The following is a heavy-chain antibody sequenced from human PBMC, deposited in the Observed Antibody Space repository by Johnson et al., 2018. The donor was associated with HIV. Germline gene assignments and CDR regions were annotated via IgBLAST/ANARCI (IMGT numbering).Heavy chain of an antibody. V-gene: IGHV3-66*01. D-gene: IGHD1-14*01. J-gene: IGHJ3*02. CDR2: IYSGEST. CDR3: AREGQEPPVQKDAFDI. Sequence: VQLVESGGDLVQPGGSLRLSCAASGFTVSSKYMAWVRQAPGQGLEWVSVIYSGESTYYADSVKDRFTISRDNSMNTLYLQMNSLRAEDTALYYCAREGQEPPVQKDAFDIWGQGTMVTVSS. CDR1: GFTVSSKY.